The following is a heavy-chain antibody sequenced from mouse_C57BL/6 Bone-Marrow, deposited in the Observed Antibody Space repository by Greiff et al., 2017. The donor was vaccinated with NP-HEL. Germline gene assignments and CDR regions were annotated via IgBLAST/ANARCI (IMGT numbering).Heavy chain of an antibody. CDR2: IWSGGST. D-gene: IGHD1-1*01. Sequence: VQVVESGPGLVQPSQSLSITCTVSGFSLTSYGVHWVRQSPGKGLEWLGVIWSGGSTDYNAAFISRLSISKDNSKSQVFFKMNSLQADYTAIYYCAREPHGSSPWYFDVWGTGTTVTVSS. CDR1: GFSLTSYG. CDR3: AREPHGSSPWYFDV. V-gene: IGHV2-2*01. J-gene: IGHJ1*03.